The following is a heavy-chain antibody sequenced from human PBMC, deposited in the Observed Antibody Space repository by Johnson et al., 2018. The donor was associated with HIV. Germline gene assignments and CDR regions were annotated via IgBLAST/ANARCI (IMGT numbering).Heavy chain of an antibody. Sequence: EQLVESGGGVVQPGGSLRLSCAASGFTFSTYWMHWVRQAPGKGLAWVSRINSDGSSTSYADSVTGRFTISRDNAKNMLYLQMNSLRAEDTAVYHCARVRGYCSGGSCFDGSFDIWGQGTTVTVSS. CDR1: GFTFSTYW. CDR3: ARVRGYCSGGSCFDGSFDI. J-gene: IGHJ3*02. CDR2: INSDGSST. D-gene: IGHD2-15*01. V-gene: IGHV3-74*02.